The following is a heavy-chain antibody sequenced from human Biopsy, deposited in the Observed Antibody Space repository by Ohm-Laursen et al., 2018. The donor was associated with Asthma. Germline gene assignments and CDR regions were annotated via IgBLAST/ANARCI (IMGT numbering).Heavy chain of an antibody. D-gene: IGHD6-13*01. V-gene: IGHV1-2*06. J-gene: IGHJ5*02. CDR1: GYTFIGCP. Sequence: SVKVSCKASGYTFIGCPIHWMRQAPGQGLEWMGRINPNSGGTNYAQKFQGRVTMTRDTSISTAYMEVSRLRSDDTAVYYCARGQKSAGDRWFDPWGKGTLVTVSS. CDR3: ARGQKSAGDRWFDP. CDR2: INPNSGGT.